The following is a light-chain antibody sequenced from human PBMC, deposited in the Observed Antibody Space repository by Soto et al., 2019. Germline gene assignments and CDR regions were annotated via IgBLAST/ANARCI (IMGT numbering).Light chain of an antibody. CDR1: TGAVTSGHY. CDR2: DAT. V-gene: IGLV7-46*01. CDR3: LISYSGAYV. Sequence: QSVVTQEPSLTVSPGGTVTLTCGSSTGAVTSGHYPYWFQQKPGQAPRTLIYDATNKHSWTPARFSGSLLGVKAALTLSGAQPEDEADYYCLISYSGAYVFGTGTKVTVL. J-gene: IGLJ1*01.